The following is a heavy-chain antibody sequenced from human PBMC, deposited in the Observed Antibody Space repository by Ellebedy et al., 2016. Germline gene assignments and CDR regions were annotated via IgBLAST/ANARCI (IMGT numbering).Heavy chain of an antibody. Sequence: SETLSLXXRVSGGSMSPYYWNWIRQPPGRGLEWLGCIYYTGVTNYNPSLESRITISLDTSKNQFSLRLTSVTAADTAVYYCAREQWQGTWGQGTLVTVYS. J-gene: IGHJ4*02. CDR2: IYYTGVT. CDR3: AREQWQGT. V-gene: IGHV4-59*01. CDR1: GGSMSPYY. D-gene: IGHD6-19*01.